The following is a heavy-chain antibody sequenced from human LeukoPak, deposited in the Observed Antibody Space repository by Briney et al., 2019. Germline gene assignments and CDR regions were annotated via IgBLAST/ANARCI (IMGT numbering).Heavy chain of an antibody. CDR3: ARERPYYYGSGGIDY. CDR2: IYYSGST. J-gene: IGHJ4*02. Sequence: SQTLSLTCTVSGGSISSGGYYWSWIRQHPGKGLEWIGYIYYSGSTYYNPSLKSRVTISVDTSKNQFSLKLSSETAADTAVYYCARERPYYYGSGGIDYWGQGTLVTVSS. CDR1: GGSISSGGYY. V-gene: IGHV4-31*03. D-gene: IGHD3-10*01.